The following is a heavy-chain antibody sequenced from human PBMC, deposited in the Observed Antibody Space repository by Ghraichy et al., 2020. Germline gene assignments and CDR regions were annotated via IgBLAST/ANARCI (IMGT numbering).Heavy chain of an antibody. CDR2: ISYDGSHT. CDR3: VRGTFYFGSGPMDV. CDR1: GFSFKTYA. V-gene: IGHV3-30*04. Sequence: GGSLRLSCAASGFSFKTYAMHWVRQAPGKGLEWVTVISYDGSHTTSADSVKGRFTISRDNSNNTVHLQMSSLRTEDTAVYHCVRGTFYFGSGPMDVWGNGTTVTVSS. D-gene: IGHD3-10*01. J-gene: IGHJ6*03.